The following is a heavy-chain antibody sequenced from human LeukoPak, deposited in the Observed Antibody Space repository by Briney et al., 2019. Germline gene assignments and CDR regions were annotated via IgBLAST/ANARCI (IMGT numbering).Heavy chain of an antibody. J-gene: IGHJ3*02. CDR2: ISYDGSNK. V-gene: IGHV3-30*04. CDR1: GFTFSSYA. Sequence: PGRSLRLSCAASGFTFSSYAMHWVRPAPGKGLEWVAVISYDGSNKYYADSVKGRFTISRDNSKNTLYLQMNSLRAEDTAVYYCARAANAFDSWGQATMVT. CDR3: ARAANAFDS.